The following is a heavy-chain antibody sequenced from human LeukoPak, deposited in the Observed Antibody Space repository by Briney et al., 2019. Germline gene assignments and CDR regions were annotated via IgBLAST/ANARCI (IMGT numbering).Heavy chain of an antibody. D-gene: IGHD3-9*01. J-gene: IGHJ6*03. Sequence: SVKVSCKASGGTFSSYAISWVRQAPGQGLEWMGGIIPIFGTANCARKFQGRVTITADKSTSTAYMELSSLRSEDTAVYYCARVGNIGYYDILTGYYSHYYYYYYYMDVWGKGTTVTVSS. CDR3: ARVGNIGYYDILTGYYSHYYYYYYYMDV. V-gene: IGHV1-69*06. CDR1: GGTFSSYA. CDR2: IIPIFGTA.